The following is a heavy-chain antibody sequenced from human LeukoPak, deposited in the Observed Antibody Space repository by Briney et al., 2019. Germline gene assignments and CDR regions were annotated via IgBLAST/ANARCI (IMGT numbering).Heavy chain of an antibody. Sequence: GGSLRLSCAASGFTFSSYGMHWVRQAPGKGLEWVAVIWYDGSNKYYADSVKGRFTISRDNSKNTLYLQMNSLRAEDTAVYYCAKESPYSSPRSYYFDYWGQGTLVTVSS. V-gene: IGHV3-33*06. D-gene: IGHD5-18*01. CDR3: AKESPYSSPRSYYFDY. CDR1: GFTFSSYG. J-gene: IGHJ4*02. CDR2: IWYDGSNK.